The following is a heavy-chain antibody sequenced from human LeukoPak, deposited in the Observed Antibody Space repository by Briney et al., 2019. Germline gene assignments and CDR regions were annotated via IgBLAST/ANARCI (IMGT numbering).Heavy chain of an antibody. CDR3: ARGHYYDSSGYYSYYYYGMDV. V-gene: IGHV1-69*13. D-gene: IGHD3-22*01. CDR1: GGTLSSYA. Sequence: SVKVSCKASGGTLSSYAISWVRQAPGQGLEWMGGIIPIFGTANYAQKFQGRVTITADESTSTAYMELSSLRSEDTAVYYCARGHYYDSSGYYSYYYYGMDVWGQGTTVTVSS. J-gene: IGHJ6*02. CDR2: IIPIFGTA.